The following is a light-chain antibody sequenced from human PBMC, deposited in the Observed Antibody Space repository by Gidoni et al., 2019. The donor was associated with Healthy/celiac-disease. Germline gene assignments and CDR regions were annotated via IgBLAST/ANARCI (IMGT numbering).Light chain of an antibody. Sequence: EIVLTQSPATLSLSPGERATLSCRASQSVSSYLAWYQQKPGQAPRLLIYEASNRATGIPARFSGSGSVTDFTLTISSLEPEDFAVYYCQQRSNWHPPFTFGPGTKVDIK. CDR3: QQRSNWHPPFT. CDR2: EAS. V-gene: IGKV3-11*01. CDR1: QSVSSY. J-gene: IGKJ3*01.